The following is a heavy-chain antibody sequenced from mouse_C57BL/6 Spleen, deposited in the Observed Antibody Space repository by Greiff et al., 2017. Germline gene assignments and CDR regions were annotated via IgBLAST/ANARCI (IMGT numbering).Heavy chain of an antibody. Sequence: VQVVESGPGLVAPSQSLSITCTVSGFSLTSYAISWVRQPPGKGLEWLGVIWTGGGTNYNSALKSRLSISKDNSKSQVFLQMNSLQTDDTARYXCARKFGDGHGYFDVGGTGTTVTVSS. D-gene: IGHD1-1*01. V-gene: IGHV2-9-1*01. CDR2: IWTGGGT. J-gene: IGHJ1*03. CDR3: ARKFGDGHGYFDV. CDR1: GFSLTSYA.